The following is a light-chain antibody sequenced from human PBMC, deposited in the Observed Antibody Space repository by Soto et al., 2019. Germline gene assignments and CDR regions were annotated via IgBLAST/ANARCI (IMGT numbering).Light chain of an antibody. CDR1: SSDVGGYNY. Sequence: QSALTQPPSASGSPGQSVTISCTGTSSDVGGYNYVSWYQQHPGKAPKLIIYEVSNRPSGVSNRFSGSKSGNTASLTISGLQAEDEADYYCSSYTSSSTPFYVFGTGTKVTVL. V-gene: IGLV2-14*01. CDR3: SSYTSSSTPFYV. CDR2: EVS. J-gene: IGLJ1*01.